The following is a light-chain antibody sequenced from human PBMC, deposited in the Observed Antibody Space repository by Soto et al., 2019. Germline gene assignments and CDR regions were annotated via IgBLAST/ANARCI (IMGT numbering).Light chain of an antibody. CDR1: QSVTSSY. CDR3: QQYGVTPR. J-gene: IGKJ5*01. V-gene: IGKV3-20*01. Sequence: DIVLTQSPDTLSVSPGERVTLSCRASQSVTSSYLAWYQHKPGQAPRLLIYGASSRATGIPDRFSGSGSGTDFTLTINRLEPEDFAVYFCQQYGVTPRFGQGTRLEIK. CDR2: GAS.